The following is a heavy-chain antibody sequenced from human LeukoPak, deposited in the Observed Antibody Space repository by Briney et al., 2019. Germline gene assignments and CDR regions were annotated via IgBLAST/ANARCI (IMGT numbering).Heavy chain of an antibody. V-gene: IGHV3-9*01. Sequence: GRSLRLSCAASGFTFGDYAMHWVRQAPGKGLEWVSGINWKSNNIGYADSVKGRFTISRDNAKNSLYLQMNSLRTEDTALYYCARDRAGYFYAMDDWGQGTSVTVSS. D-gene: IGHD6-13*01. CDR2: INWKSNNI. CDR3: ARDRAGYFYAMDD. J-gene: IGHJ6*02. CDR1: GFTFGDYA.